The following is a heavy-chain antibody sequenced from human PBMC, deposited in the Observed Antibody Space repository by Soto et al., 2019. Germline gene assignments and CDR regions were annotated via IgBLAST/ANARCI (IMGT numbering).Heavy chain of an antibody. J-gene: IGHJ6*02. V-gene: IGHV3-13*04. CDR1: GFTVSSYD. CDR3: ARSPGAPNGLDV. CDR2: IGTAGDT. D-gene: IGHD1-26*01. Sequence: ESGGGLVQPGGSLRLSCAASGFTVSSYDMHWVRQATGKGLEWVSSIGTAGDTYYSGSVKGRFTISRENAKNSLYLQMNSLRAGDTAVYYCARSPGAPNGLDVWGQGTTVTVSS.